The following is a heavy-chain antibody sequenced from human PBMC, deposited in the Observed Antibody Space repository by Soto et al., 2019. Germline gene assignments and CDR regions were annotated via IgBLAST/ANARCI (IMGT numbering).Heavy chain of an antibody. J-gene: IGHJ1*01. V-gene: IGHV3-21*01. CDR3: ARDGAYCSGGSCFQTEYFQH. D-gene: IGHD2-15*01. CDR1: GFTFSSYS. Sequence: VQLVESGGGLVKPGGSLRLSCAASGFTFSSYSMNWVRQAPGKGLEWVSSISSSSSYIYYADSVKGRFTISRDNAKNSLYLQMNSLRAEDTAVYYCARDGAYCSGGSCFQTEYFQHWGQGTLVTVSS. CDR2: ISSSSSYI.